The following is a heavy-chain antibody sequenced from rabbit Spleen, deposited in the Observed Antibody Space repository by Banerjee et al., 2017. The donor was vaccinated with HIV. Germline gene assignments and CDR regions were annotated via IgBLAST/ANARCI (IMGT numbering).Heavy chain of an antibody. CDR2: IYAGSSGST. CDR1: GFSFSSAYD. J-gene: IGHJ6*01. D-gene: IGHD4-2*01. Sequence: SLEESGPDMVKPGTSLTLTCTASGFSFSSAYDMCWVRQAPGKGLEWIACIYAGSSGSTYYASWAKGRFTVSKTSSTTVTVQTTSLTAADSVKDSCARYFAGFIGCKVYVRGQGTLVTVS. V-gene: IGHV1S40*01. CDR3: ARYFAGFIGCKVYV.